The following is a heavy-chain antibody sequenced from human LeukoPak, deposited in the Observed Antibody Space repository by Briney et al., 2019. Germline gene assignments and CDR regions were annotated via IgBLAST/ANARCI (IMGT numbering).Heavy chain of an antibody. J-gene: IGHJ6*03. V-gene: IGHV3-74*01. Sequence: GGSLRLSCADSGFTFSSSWMHWVRQAPGKGLVWVSRINTDGSTTTYADSVKGRFTISRDNAKNTLYLQMSSLRAEDTAVYYCARVRIGAYYMDVWGKGTTVTVSS. CDR1: GFTFSSSW. D-gene: IGHD3-16*01. CDR3: ARVRIGAYYMDV. CDR2: INTDGSTT.